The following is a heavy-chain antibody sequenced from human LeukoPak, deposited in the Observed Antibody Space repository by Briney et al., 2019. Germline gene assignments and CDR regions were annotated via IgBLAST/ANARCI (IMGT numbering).Heavy chain of an antibody. D-gene: IGHD6-13*01. V-gene: IGHV3-30*02. CDR2: LRYDGSNT. J-gene: IGHJ4*02. CDR3: AKRSAAANYYFDY. CDR1: GFTFSGYG. Sequence: GGSLRLSCAASGFTFSGYGMHWVRQAPGKGLEWVAFLRYDGSNTYYADSVKGRFTISRDNSKNTLYLQMNSLRAEDTAVYYCAKRSAAANYYFDYWGQGTLVTVSS.